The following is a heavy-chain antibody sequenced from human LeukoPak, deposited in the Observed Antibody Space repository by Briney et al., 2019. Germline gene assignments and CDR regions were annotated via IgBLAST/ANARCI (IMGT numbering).Heavy chain of an antibody. V-gene: IGHV3-11*04. CDR2: ISSSGGTI. Sequence: GGSLRLSCAASGFIFSDYYMSCIRQAPGKGLEWVAYISSSGGTIYYPDSVKGRFTISRDNAKNLLYLQMYSLKTEDTAVYYCARDPGSSTSDYFDYWGQGTLVTVSS. J-gene: IGHJ4*02. D-gene: IGHD6-13*01. CDR1: GFIFSDYY. CDR3: ARDPGSSTSDYFDY.